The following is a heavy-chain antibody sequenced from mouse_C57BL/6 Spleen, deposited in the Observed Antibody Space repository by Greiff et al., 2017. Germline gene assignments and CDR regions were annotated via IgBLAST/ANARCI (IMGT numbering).Heavy chain of an antibody. CDR1: GYTFTDYY. Sequence: VQLQQPGAELVKPGASVKLSCKASGYTFTDYYMNWVKQSHGKSLEWIGDINPNNGGTSYNQKFKGKATLTVDKSSSTAYMELRSLTSEDSAVYYCARRRDWDPFAYWGQGTLVTVSA. J-gene: IGHJ3*01. CDR2: INPNNGGT. CDR3: ARRRDWDPFAY. D-gene: IGHD4-1*01. V-gene: IGHV1-26*01.